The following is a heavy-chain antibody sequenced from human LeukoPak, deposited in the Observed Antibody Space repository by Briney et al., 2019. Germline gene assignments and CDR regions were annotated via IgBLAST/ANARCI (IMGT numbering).Heavy chain of an antibody. CDR3: ARAPGSGYAFDS. CDR2: INPDSGGT. V-gene: IGHV1-2*02. CDR1: GYTFTGYY. D-gene: IGHD5-12*01. J-gene: IGHJ4*02. Sequence: APVKVSCKASGYTFTGYYIHWVRQAPGQGLEWMGWINPDSGGTKSAQKFQGRVTMTRDTSINTAYMELSRLASDDTAVYYCARAPGSGYAFDSWGQGTQVTVSS.